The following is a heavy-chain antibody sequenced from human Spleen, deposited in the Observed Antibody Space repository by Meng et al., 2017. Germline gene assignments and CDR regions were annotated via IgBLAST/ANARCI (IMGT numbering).Heavy chain of an antibody. CDR2: IQGDGSEK. Sequence: GESLKISCAASGFTFSSYGMHWVRQAPGKGLEWVANIQGDGSEKYYLDSVKGRFTISRDNARNSLYLQMKSLRAEDTAVYYCAREGPYYDFWSDLETTYYYHAMDVWGQGTTVTVSS. CDR3: AREGPYYDFWSDLETTYYYHAMDV. J-gene: IGHJ6*02. D-gene: IGHD3-3*01. CDR1: GFTFSSYG. V-gene: IGHV3-7*01.